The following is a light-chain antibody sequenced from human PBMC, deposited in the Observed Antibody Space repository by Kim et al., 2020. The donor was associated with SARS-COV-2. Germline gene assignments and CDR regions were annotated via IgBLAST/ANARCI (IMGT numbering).Light chain of an antibody. CDR3: CSYAGSYTWV. Sequence: GQSVTISCTGTSSDVGGYNYVSWYQQHPGKAPKLMIYDVSKRPSGVPDRFSGSKSGNTASLTTSGLRAEDEADYYCCSYAGSYTWVFGGGTQLTVL. J-gene: IGLJ3*02. CDR2: DVS. V-gene: IGLV2-11*01. CDR1: SSDVGGYNY.